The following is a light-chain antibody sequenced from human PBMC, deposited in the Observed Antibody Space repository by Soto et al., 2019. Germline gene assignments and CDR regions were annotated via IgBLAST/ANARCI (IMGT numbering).Light chain of an antibody. Sequence: QSVLTQPASVSGSPGQSITISCTGTSSDVGGYNYVSWYQQHPGKAPKLMIYEVSHRPSGVSKRFSGSKSGNTASLTISELQAEDQADYYCSSYTSSSPYVFGTGTKVTVL. CDR2: EVS. V-gene: IGLV2-14*01. CDR3: SSYTSSSPYV. CDR1: SSDVGGYNY. J-gene: IGLJ1*01.